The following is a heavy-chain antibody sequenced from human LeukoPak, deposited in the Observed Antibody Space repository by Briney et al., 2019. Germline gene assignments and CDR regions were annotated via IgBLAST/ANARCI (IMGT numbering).Heavy chain of an antibody. CDR3: ARDRDHSNNWYIFLDC. Sequence: SGGSLRLSCAGSGFTFNYFSVIWVRQAPGQGLEGGSYISSGNNTIYYADSVRGRFTISRDNARNSLYLQMHSLRDEDTAVYYCARDRDHSNNWYIFLDCWGQGTLVTVSS. CDR1: GFTFNYFS. D-gene: IGHD6-13*01. CDR2: ISSGNNTI. V-gene: IGHV3-48*02. J-gene: IGHJ4*02.